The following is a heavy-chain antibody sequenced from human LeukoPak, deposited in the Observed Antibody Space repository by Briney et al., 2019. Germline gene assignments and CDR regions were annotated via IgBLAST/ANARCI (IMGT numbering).Heavy chain of an antibody. CDR1: GFTFSSYW. D-gene: IGHD6-19*01. V-gene: IGHV3-7*01. CDR3: ARVRQAYSSGWYYDY. Sequence: GGSLRLSCAASGFTFSSYWMSWVRQAPGEGLEWVANIKQDGSEKYYVDSVKGRFTISRDNAKNSLYLQMNSLRAEDTAVYYCARVRQAYSSGWYYDYWGQGTLVTVSS. CDR2: IKQDGSEK. J-gene: IGHJ4*02.